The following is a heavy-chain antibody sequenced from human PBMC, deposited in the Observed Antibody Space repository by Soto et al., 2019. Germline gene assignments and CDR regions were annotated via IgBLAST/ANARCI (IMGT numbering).Heavy chain of an antibody. CDR1: GFSLSSAW. CDR2: ISGSGGST. J-gene: IGHJ4*02. D-gene: IGHD2-21*01. Sequence: MQLVESGGGLVKPGGSLRLSCAASGFSLSSAWMDWVRQAPGKGLEWVSAISGSGGSTYYADSVKGRFTISRDNSKNTLYLQMNSLRAEDTAVYYCAKDLGGDYYFDYWGQGTLVTVSS. CDR3: AKDLGGDYYFDY. V-gene: IGHV3-23*04.